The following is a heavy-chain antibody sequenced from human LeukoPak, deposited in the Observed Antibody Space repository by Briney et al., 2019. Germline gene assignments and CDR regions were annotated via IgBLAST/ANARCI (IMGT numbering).Heavy chain of an antibody. CDR1: GGSISTYY. Sequence: SETLSLTCTVSGGSISTYYWSCIRRPPGKGLEWIGDIYYSGNTNYNPSLKSRVTISIDTSKNQFSLKLRSVTAADTAVYYCARDQIVVAGNWFDPWGQGTLVTVSS. V-gene: IGHV4-59*01. J-gene: IGHJ5*02. CDR2: IYYSGNT. D-gene: IGHD6-13*01. CDR3: ARDQIVVAGNWFDP.